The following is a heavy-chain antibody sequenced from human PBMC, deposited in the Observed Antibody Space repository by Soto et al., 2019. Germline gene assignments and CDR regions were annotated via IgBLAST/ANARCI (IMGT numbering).Heavy chain of an antibody. CDR2: IKSKTGGGTT. D-gene: IGHD3-3*01. Sequence: PGGSLRLSCAASGFTFSNAWMSWVRQAPGKGLEWVGRIKSKTGGGTTDYAAPVEGRFTISRDDSKNTLYLQMNSLKTEDTAVYYCTTRQVYYDFWSGYSDGMDVWGQGTTVTVSS. J-gene: IGHJ6*02. CDR3: TTRQVYYDFWSGYSDGMDV. V-gene: IGHV3-15*01. CDR1: GFTFSNAW.